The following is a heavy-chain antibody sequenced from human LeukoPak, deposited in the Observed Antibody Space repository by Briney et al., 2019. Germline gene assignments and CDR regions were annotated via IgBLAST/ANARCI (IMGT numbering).Heavy chain of an antibody. D-gene: IGHD5-18*01. Sequence: ASVKVSCKASGYTFTSYYVHWVRQAPGQGLEWMGIINPSGGSTNYAQKFQGRVTMTRDTSTSTVYMELSRLRSDDTAVYCCARGGYSYGLTPHAFDYWGQGTLVTVSS. CDR3: ARGGYSYGLTPHAFDY. V-gene: IGHV1-46*01. J-gene: IGHJ4*02. CDR2: INPSGGST. CDR1: GYTFTSYY.